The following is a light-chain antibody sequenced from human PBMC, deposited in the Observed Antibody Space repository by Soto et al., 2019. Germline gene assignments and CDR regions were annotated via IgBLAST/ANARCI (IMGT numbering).Light chain of an antibody. Sequence: QSVLTQPPSVSGAPGQRVTISCTGSSSNIGAGYDVHWYQQLPGTAPKLLIYGNSNRPSGVPDRFSGSKSGTSASLAIRGLRSEDEADYYCVSWDDALRGHVFGTGTKVTVL. CDR1: SSNIGAGYD. CDR2: GNS. J-gene: IGLJ1*01. V-gene: IGLV1-40*01. CDR3: VSWDDALRGHV.